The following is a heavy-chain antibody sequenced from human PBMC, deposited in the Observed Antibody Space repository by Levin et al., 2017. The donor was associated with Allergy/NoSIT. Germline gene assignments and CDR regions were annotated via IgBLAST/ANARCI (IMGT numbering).Heavy chain of an antibody. CDR3: AREEGSGSYHF. CDR2: IYYDGST. V-gene: IGHV4-59*01. CDR1: GGSISSYY. D-gene: IGHD1-26*01. J-gene: IGHJ4*02. Sequence: SETLSLTCSVSGGSISSYYWSWIRQAPGKGLEWIGYIYYDGSTNYNPSLKSRVTISVDTSKNQFSLKLNSMTAADTSVYYCAREEGSGSYHFWGQGTLVTVSS.